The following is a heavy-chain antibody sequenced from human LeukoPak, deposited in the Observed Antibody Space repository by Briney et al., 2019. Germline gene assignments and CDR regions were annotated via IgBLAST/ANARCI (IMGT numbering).Heavy chain of an antibody. Sequence: PGGSLRLSCAASGFTFSNHALHWVRQAPGKGLEWVTLISHDGSRQYYADSVKGRFTVSRDYSKNTLYLQMNGLRIDDTAVYYCARARRSSGWPGPLDFWGQGALVTVSS. J-gene: IGHJ4*02. CDR1: GFTFSNHA. D-gene: IGHD6-19*01. V-gene: IGHV3-30-3*01. CDR3: ARARRSSGWPGPLDF. CDR2: ISHDGSRQ.